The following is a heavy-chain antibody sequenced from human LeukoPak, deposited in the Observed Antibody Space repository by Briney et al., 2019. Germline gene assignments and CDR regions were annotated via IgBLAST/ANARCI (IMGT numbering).Heavy chain of an antibody. CDR2: ISGSGGYT. D-gene: IGHD1-1*01. Sequence: GGSLRLSCAASGFTFSSYAMTWVRQAPGKGLEWVSGISGSGGYTYYADSVKGRFTISRDNSKNTVYLQMNSLRAEDTAVYYCAKDGNERGAETDYMDVWGKGTTVTVSS. CDR3: AKDGNERGAETDYMDV. J-gene: IGHJ6*03. CDR1: GFTFSSYA. V-gene: IGHV3-23*01.